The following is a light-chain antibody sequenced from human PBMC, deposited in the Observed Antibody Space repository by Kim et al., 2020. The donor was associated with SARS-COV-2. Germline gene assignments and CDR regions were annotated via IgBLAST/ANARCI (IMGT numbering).Light chain of an antibody. CDR3: QQYSNWPPGT. CDR2: GAS. J-gene: IGKJ1*01. V-gene: IGKV3-15*01. Sequence: SPGERVTLSCRASQSVSNSLAWYQQKAGQPPRPLIYGASTRATGIPARFSGSGSGTEFTLTISSLQSEDFAVYYCQQYSNWPPGTLGQGTKVDIK. CDR1: QSVSNS.